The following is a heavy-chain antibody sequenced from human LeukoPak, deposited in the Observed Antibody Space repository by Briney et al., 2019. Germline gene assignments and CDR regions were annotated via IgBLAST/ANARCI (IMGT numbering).Heavy chain of an antibody. CDR2: IRFDGTSE. D-gene: IGHD3-3*01. CDR3: AKTSLSDPSGHYYYMDV. CDR1: GFTFGNFG. V-gene: IGHV3-30*02. J-gene: IGHJ6*03. Sequence: RGSLRLSCAASGFTFGNFGMHWVRQAPGKGLEWVAFIRFDGTSEFYADSVKARFTISRDNSQNTVSLQLNNLRIEDTALYYCAKTSLSDPSGHYYYMDVWGKGTTVTVSS.